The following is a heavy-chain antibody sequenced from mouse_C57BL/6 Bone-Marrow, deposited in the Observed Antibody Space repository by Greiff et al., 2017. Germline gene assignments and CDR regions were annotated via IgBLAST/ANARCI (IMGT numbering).Heavy chain of an antibody. CDR2: ISYDGSN. J-gene: IGHJ1*03. CDR3: ARVYGSSSYWYFDV. D-gene: IGHD1-1*01. V-gene: IGHV3-6*01. Sequence: EVKLMESGPGLVKPSQSLSLTCSVTGYSITSGYYWNWIRQFPGNKLEWMGYISYDGSNNYNPSLKNRISITRDTSKNQFFLKLNSVTTEDTATYYCARVYGSSSYWYFDVWGTGTTATVSS. CDR1: GYSITSGYY.